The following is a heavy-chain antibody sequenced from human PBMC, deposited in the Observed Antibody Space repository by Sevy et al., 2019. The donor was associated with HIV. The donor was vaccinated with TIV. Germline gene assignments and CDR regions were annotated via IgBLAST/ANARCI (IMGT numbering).Heavy chain of an antibody. CDR1: EYSFTSYW. CDR2: IYPDDSNT. J-gene: IGHJ6*02. CDR3: ARQGDYGDYRGFYYHMDV. D-gene: IGHD4-17*01. V-gene: IGHV5-51*01. Sequence: GESLKISCKGSEYSFTSYWMGWVRQMPGKGLEWMGIIYPDDSNTRYSPSFQGLVTISADKSINTAYLQWSSLKASDTAMYYCARQGDYGDYRGFYYHMDVWGQGTTVTVSS.